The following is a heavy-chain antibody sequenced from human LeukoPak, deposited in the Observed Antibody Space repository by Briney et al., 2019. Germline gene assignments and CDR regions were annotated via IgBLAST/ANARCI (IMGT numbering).Heavy chain of an antibody. CDR3: AKMSDYGDPSYFDY. Sequence: GGSLRLSCAASGFTFSSCGMTWVRQAPGKGLEWVSAISGGGYSTYYADSVKGRFTISREGSRDTLYLQMHSLRAEDTAVYYCAKMSDYGDPSYFDYWGQGTLVTVSS. J-gene: IGHJ4*02. V-gene: IGHV3-23*01. CDR2: ISGGGYST. CDR1: GFTFSSCG. D-gene: IGHD4-17*01.